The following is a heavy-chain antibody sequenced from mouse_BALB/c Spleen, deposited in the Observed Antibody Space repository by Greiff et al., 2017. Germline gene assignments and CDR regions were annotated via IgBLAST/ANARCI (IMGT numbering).Heavy chain of an antibody. CDR3: ARNYGSDAMDY. CDR2: IDPYYGGT. Sequence: QVQLQQPGAELVRPGASVKLSCKASGYTFTSYWMNWVKQRPGQGLEWIGMIDPYYGGTSYNQKFKGKATLTVDKSSSTAYMQLKSLTSEDSAVYYCARNYGSDAMDYWGQGTSVTVSS. D-gene: IGHD1-1*01. J-gene: IGHJ4*01. V-gene: IGHV1-69*02. CDR1: GYTFTSYW.